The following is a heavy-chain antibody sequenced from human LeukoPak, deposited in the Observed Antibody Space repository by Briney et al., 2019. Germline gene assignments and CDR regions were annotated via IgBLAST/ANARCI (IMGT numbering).Heavy chain of an antibody. CDR1: GYTFTSYG. J-gene: IGHJ4*02. Sequence: ASVKVSCKASGYTFTSYGISWVRQAPGQGLEWMGWISAYNGNTNYAQKLQGRVTVTTDTSTSTAYMERRSLRSDDTAVYYCARVLLRYSSSWYNDYWGQGTLVTVSS. D-gene: IGHD6-13*01. V-gene: IGHV1-18*01. CDR2: ISAYNGNT. CDR3: ARVLLRYSSSWYNDY.